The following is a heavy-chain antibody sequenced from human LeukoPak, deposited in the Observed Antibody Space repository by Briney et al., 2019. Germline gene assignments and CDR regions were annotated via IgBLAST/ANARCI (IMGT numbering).Heavy chain of an antibody. J-gene: IGHJ3*02. Sequence: GGSLRLSCAASGFTFSNAWMSWVRQAPGKGLEWVGRIKSKTVGGTTDYAAPVKGRFTIPRDDSKNTLYLQMNSLKTEDTAVYYCTRNYDILTGYYRRSDAFDIWGQGTMVTVSS. V-gene: IGHV3-15*01. CDR1: GFTFSNAW. D-gene: IGHD3-9*01. CDR2: IKSKTVGGTT. CDR3: TRNYDILTGYYRRSDAFDI.